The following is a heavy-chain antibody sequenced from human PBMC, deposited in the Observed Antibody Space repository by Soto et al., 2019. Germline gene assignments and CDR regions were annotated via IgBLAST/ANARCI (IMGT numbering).Heavy chain of an antibody. Sequence: ASVKVSCKTCGYTFTDYYTHWVRQARGQGLEWMGWMNPKSGGAYFAQKFQGRVTLTRDTSIGTAYIEVNRLTSDDTAVYFCTRENIENSDGISDAFDIWGQATTVNVSS. CDR1: GYTFTDYY. J-gene: IGHJ3*02. V-gene: IGHV1-2*02. CDR2: MNPKSGGA. D-gene: IGHD5-18*01. CDR3: TRENIENSDGISDAFDI.